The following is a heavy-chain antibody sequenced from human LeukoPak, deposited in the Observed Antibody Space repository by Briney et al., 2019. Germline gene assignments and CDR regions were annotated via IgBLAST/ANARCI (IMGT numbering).Heavy chain of an antibody. J-gene: IGHJ4*02. CDR1: GFTFSDYA. Sequence: GGSLRLSCAASGFTFSDYAMHWVRQAPGKGLEWVAVISNDGNKKYYADSVKGRFTISRDNAKNSLYLQMNSLRAEDTAVYYCATKSSAGYSSGWGQGTLVTVSS. V-gene: IGHV3-30*04. D-gene: IGHD6-19*01. CDR3: ATKSSAGYSSG. CDR2: ISNDGNKK.